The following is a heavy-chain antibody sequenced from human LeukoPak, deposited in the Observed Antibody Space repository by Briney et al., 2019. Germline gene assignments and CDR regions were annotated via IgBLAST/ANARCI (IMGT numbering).Heavy chain of an antibody. V-gene: IGHV4-59*01. CDR2: IYYSGST. CDR3: ARTYYDFWSGSLYYYYMDV. J-gene: IGHJ6*03. CDR1: GGSISSYY. D-gene: IGHD3-3*01. Sequence: SETLSLTCTVSGGSISSYYWSWIRQPPGKGLEWIGYIYYSGSTNYNPSLKSRVTISVDTSKNQFSLKLSSVTAADTAVYYCARTYYDFWSGSLYYYYMDVWGKGTTVTVSS.